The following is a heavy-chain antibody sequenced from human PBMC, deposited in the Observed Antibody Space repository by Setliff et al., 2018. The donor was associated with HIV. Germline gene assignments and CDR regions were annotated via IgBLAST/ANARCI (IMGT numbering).Heavy chain of an antibody. V-gene: IGHV1-69*11. D-gene: IGHD3-10*01. CDR1: GHAPRHYG. J-gene: IGHJ4*02. CDR2: LIPVLGEP. CDR3: ARGVLYGLSEY. Sequence: SVKVSCKASGHAPRHYGINWIRQAPGQGLEWVGSLIPVLGEPHYAPRFQGRVTITADDSTNTAYLELSNLRFDDTATYYCARGVLYGLSEYWGTGSLVTVSS.